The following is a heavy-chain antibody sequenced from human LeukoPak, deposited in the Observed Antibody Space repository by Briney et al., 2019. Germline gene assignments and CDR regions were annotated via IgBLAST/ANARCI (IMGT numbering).Heavy chain of an antibody. V-gene: IGHV3-13*01. Sequence: GGSLRLSCAASGFTFSSYDMHWVRQTTGRGLEWVSGIGTAGDTYSPGSVKGRFTISRENAKNSLYLQMNSLRAGDTAVYYCARASGPFDYWGQGTLVTVSS. CDR1: GFTFSSYD. D-gene: IGHD1-26*01. J-gene: IGHJ4*02. CDR2: IGTAGDT. CDR3: ARASGPFDY.